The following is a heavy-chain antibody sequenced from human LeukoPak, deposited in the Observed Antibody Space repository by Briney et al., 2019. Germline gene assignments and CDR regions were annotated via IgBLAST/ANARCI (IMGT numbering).Heavy chain of an antibody. J-gene: IGHJ6*04. CDR2: INPSGDPT. V-gene: IGHV1-46*01. CDR3: ASATLRCSGGSCYEMDV. D-gene: IGHD2-15*01. Sequence: GASVKVSCKASGYTFTSYYMHWVRQAPGQGLEWVGIINPSGDPTTYAQKFQGRVTMTSDMSTSTVYMELSSLRSEDTAVYYCASATLRCSGGSCYEMDVWGKGTTVTVSS. CDR1: GYTFTSYY.